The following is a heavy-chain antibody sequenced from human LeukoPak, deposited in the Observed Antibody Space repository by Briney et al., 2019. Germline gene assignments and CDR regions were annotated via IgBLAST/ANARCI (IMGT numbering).Heavy chain of an antibody. CDR2: IKKDGSEN. Sequence: PGGSLRLSCAASGFTFSSYWMRWVRQAPGKGLEWVANIKKDGSENYYVDSVKGRFTISRDNAKKSLYLQMKSLRAEDTAVYYCARDWYHAIDYWGQGALVTVSS. D-gene: IGHD2-2*01. V-gene: IGHV3-7*01. CDR3: ARDWYHAIDY. CDR1: GFTFSSYW. J-gene: IGHJ4*02.